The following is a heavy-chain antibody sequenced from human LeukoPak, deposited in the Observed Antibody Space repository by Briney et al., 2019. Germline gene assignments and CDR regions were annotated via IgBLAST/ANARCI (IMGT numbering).Heavy chain of an antibody. J-gene: IGHJ6*02. CDR3: AKAPTSNQWLVYDYYYGMDV. D-gene: IGHD6-19*01. V-gene: IGHV3-30*18. CDR1: GFTFSSYD. CDR2: ISYDGSNK. Sequence: GRSLRLSCAASGFTFSSYDMHWVRQAPGKGLEWVAVISYDGSNKYYADSVKGRFTISRDNSKNTLYLQMNSLRAEDTAVYYCAKAPTSNQWLVYDYYYGMDVWGQGTTVTVSS.